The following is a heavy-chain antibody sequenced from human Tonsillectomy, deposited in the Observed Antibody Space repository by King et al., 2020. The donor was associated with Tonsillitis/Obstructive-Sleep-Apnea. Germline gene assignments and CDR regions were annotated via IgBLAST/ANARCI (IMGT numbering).Heavy chain of an antibody. CDR1: GFTFSTYG. J-gene: IGHJ4*02. CDR2: IWHDGSDK. Sequence: VQLVESGGGVVQPGRSLRLSCAASGFTFSTYGMHWVRQAPGKGLGWVAVIWHDGSDKYYADSVKGRFTISIDNSKNTLYLQMNSLRVEDTAVYYCARHQGALRFYDYWGQGTLVTVSS. CDR3: ARHQGALRFYDY. D-gene: IGHD3-3*01. V-gene: IGHV3-33*01.